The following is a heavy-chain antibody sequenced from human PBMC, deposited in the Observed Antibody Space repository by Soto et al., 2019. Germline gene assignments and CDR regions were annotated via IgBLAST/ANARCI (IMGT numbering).Heavy chain of an antibody. Sequence: SETLSLTCAVSGGSISSGGYSWSWIRQPPGKGLEWIGYIYHSGSTYYNPSLKSRVTISVDRSKNQFSLKLSSVTAADTAVYYCARAMGVNWNYGTFQHWSQGTLVTVSS. CDR2: IYHSGST. CDR1: GGSISSGGYS. CDR3: ARAMGVNWNYGTFQH. J-gene: IGHJ1*01. D-gene: IGHD1-7*01. V-gene: IGHV4-30-2*01.